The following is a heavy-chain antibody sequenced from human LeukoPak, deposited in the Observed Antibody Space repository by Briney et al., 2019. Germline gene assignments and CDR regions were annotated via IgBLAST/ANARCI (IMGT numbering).Heavy chain of an antibody. CDR1: GFTVSSNS. V-gene: IGHV3-53*01. D-gene: IGHD4/OR15-4a*01. Sequence: GGSLRLSCTVSGFTVSSNSMSWVRQAPGQGLEWVSFIYSDNTHYSDSVKGRFTISRDNSKNTLYLQMNSLRAEDTAVYYCARRAGAYSHPYDYWGQGTLVTVSS. CDR3: ARRAGAYSHPYDY. J-gene: IGHJ4*02. CDR2: IYSDNT.